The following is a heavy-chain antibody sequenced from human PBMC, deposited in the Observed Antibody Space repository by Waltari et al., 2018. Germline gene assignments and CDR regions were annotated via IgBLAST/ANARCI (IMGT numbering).Heavy chain of an antibody. D-gene: IGHD5-18*01. CDR2: IKQDGSEK. J-gene: IGHJ4*02. Sequence: EVQLVESGGGWVQSGGPLGLSCTGSGFTLGRYGLPGVRQAPGKGLEWVANIKQDGSEKYYVDSVKGRFTISRDNAKNSLYLQMNSLRAEDTAVYYCARDPMAYSYVPWYFDYWGQGALVTVSS. V-gene: IGHV3-7*01. CDR3: ARDPMAYSYVPWYFDY. CDR1: GFTLGRYG.